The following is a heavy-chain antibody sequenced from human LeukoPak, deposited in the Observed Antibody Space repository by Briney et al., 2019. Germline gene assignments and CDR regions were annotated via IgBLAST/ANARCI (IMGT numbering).Heavy chain of an antibody. J-gene: IGHJ6*03. Sequence: ASVKVSCKASGYTFTSYDINWVRQAPGQGLEWMGWMNPNSGNTGYAQKFQGRVTMTRNTSISTAYMELSSLRSEDTAVYYCARYYYDSSGYYRGYYYMDVWGKGTTVTVSS. D-gene: IGHD3-22*01. CDR2: MNPNSGNT. CDR1: GYTFTSYD. V-gene: IGHV1-8*01. CDR3: ARYYYDSSGYYRGYYYMDV.